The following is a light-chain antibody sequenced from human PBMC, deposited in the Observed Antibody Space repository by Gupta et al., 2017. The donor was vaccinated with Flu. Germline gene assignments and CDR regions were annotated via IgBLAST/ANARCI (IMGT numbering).Light chain of an antibody. V-gene: IGLV2-11*01. CDR3: CSLAGSNSWV. J-gene: IGLJ3*02. Sequence: SVTISFTATSSDVGADHYVSWYQQHPGKAPKVIIYDVTKRPAGVPDRFSGSQSGITASLTISGLQAEDEADYYCCSLAGSNSWVFGGGTKLTVL. CDR1: SSDVGADHY. CDR2: DVT.